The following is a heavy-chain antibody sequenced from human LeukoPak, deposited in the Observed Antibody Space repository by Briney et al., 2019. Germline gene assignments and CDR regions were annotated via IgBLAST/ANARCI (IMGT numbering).Heavy chain of an antibody. CDR3: ARHLNYYFDY. Sequence: GRSLRLSCAASGFTFDDYAMHWVRQAPGKGLEWVSGISWNSGSIGYADSVKGRFTISRDNAKNTLYLQMNSLRAEDTAVYYCARHLNYYFDYWGQGTLVTVSS. CDR1: GFTFDDYA. J-gene: IGHJ4*02. V-gene: IGHV3-9*01. CDR2: ISWNSGSI. D-gene: IGHD3-10*01.